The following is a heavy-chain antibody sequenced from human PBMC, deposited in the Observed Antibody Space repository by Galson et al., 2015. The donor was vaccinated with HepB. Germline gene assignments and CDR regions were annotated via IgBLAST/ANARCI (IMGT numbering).Heavy chain of an antibody. CDR3: ARDVNYYDSSGHDTDYFDY. CDR2: VAYHGSNK. D-gene: IGHD3-22*01. Sequence: SLRLSCAASGFSFSNYAMDWVRQAPGKGLEWVAVVAYHGSNKYCPDSVKGRFIISRDNSKNTLYLQMNSLRPEDTAVYYCARDVNYYDSSGHDTDYFDYWGQGTLVTVSS. CDR1: GFSFSNYA. V-gene: IGHV3-30*01. J-gene: IGHJ4*02.